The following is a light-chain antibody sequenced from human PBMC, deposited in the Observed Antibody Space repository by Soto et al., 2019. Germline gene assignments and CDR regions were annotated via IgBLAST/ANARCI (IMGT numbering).Light chain of an antibody. CDR1: QNVDKF. J-gene: IGKJ1*01. V-gene: IGKV3-15*01. CDR3: LQYHYWWT. CDR2: GAS. Sequence: EIELTQSPATLSLSPVETATLSGRASQNVDKFLAWYQQKPGQVPRLLIYGASNRATGVSARFSGSGSGTEFTLTISSLQSEDFAVYYCLQYHYWWTFGQGTKVDIK.